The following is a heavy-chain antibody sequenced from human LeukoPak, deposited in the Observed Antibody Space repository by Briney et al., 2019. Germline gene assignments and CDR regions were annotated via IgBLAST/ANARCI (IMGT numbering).Heavy chain of an antibody. V-gene: IGHV3-66*01. Sequence: TGGSLRLSCAASVLTVSTNYVSWVREAAGKGLGWVSVFYSGESTYYAESARGRFTVSRDDSKNTLYLQMYSLRAEDTAVYYWAKRGTLDHYYFYGMDVWGQGTTVTVSS. CDR3: AKRGTLDHYYFYGMDV. CDR2: FYSGEST. CDR1: VLTVSTNY. J-gene: IGHJ6*02. D-gene: IGHD1-14*01.